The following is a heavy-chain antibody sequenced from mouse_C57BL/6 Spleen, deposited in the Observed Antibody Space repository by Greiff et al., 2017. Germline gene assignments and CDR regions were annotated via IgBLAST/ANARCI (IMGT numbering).Heavy chain of an antibody. CDR3: ARGRANWDGDY. V-gene: IGHV1-80*01. J-gene: IGHJ2*01. CDR2: IYPGDGDT. CDR1: GYAFSSYW. D-gene: IGHD4-1*01. Sequence: VKLQESGAELVKPGASVKISCKASGYAFSSYWMNWVKQRPGKGLEWIGQIYPGDGDTNYNGKFKGKATLTADKSSSTAYMQLSSLTSEDSAVYFCARGRANWDGDYWGQGTTLTVSS.